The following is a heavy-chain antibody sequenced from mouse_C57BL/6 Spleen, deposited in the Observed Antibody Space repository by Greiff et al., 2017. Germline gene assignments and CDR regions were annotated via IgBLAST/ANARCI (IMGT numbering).Heavy chain of an antibody. CDR1: GYSITSGYD. V-gene: IGHV3-1*01. J-gene: IGHJ1*03. CDR2: ISYSGST. CDR3: AREDYGSSYNYWYFDV. Sequence: EVKLVESGPGMVKPSQSLSLTCTVTGYSITSGYDWHWIRHFPGNKLEWMGYISYSGSTNYNPSLKSRISITHDTSKNHFFLKLNSVTTEDTATYYCAREDYGSSYNYWYFDVWGTGTTVTVSS. D-gene: IGHD1-1*01.